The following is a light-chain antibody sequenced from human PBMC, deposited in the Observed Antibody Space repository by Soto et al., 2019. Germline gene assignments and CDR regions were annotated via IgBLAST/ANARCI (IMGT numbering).Light chain of an antibody. V-gene: IGLV3-1*01. Sequence: SYELTQPPSVSVSPGQTASITCSGDKLGDKYACWYQQKPGQSPVLVIYQDSKRPSGIPERFSGSNSGNTATLTISGTQAREEADYYCQAWDSSTVVFGGGTELTVL. CDR2: QDS. J-gene: IGLJ2*01. CDR3: QAWDSSTVV. CDR1: KLGDKY.